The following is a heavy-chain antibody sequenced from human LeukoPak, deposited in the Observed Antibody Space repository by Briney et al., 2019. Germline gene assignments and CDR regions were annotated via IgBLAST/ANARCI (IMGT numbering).Heavy chain of an antibody. CDR3: ARDPTTFWSGYYGYYFDY. CDR2: INHSGST. J-gene: IGHJ4*02. CDR1: GGSFSGYY. Sequence: SETLSLTCAVYGGSFSGYYWSWIRQPPGKGLEWIGEINHSGSTNYNPSLKSRVTISVDTSKNQFSLKLSSVTAADTAVYYCARDPTTFWSGYYGYYFDYWGQGTLVTVSS. V-gene: IGHV4-34*01. D-gene: IGHD3-3*01.